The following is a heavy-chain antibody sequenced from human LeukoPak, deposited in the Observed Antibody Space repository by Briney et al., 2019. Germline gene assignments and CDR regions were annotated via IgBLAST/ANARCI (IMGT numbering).Heavy chain of an antibody. CDR2: INHSGST. CDR3: ARVLRKRYWGFCDY. J-gene: IGHJ4*02. Sequence: SETLSLTCAVYGGSFSGYYWSWIRQPPGKGLEWIGEINHSGSTNYNPSLKSRVAISVDTSKNQFSLKLSSVTAADTAVYYCARVLRKRYWGFCDYWGQGTLVTVSS. D-gene: IGHD7-27*01. V-gene: IGHV4-34*01. CDR1: GGSFSGYY.